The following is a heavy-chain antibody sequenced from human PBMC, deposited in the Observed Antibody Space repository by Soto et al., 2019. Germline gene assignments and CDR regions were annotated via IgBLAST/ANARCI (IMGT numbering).Heavy chain of an antibody. CDR1: GGTFSSYA. CDR2: IIPIFGAA. D-gene: IGHD3-22*01. CDR3: ARINYYDSSGYYNWFDP. J-gene: IGHJ5*02. V-gene: IGHV1-69*13. Sequence: SVKVSCKASGGTFSSYAISWVRQAPGQGLEWMGGIIPIFGAANYAQKFQGRVTITADESTSTAYMELSSLRSEDTAVYYCARINYYDSSGYYNWFDPWGQGTLVTVSS.